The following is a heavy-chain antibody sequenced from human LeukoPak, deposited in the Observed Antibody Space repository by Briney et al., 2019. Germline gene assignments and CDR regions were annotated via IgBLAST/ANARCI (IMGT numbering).Heavy chain of an antibody. CDR1: GDSITSGNYY. V-gene: IGHV4-61*02. D-gene: IGHD5-18*01. CDR3: ARAREDTATTNGYFYYYYYYMDV. CDR2: IYADGT. Sequence: SETLPLTCIVSGDSITSGNYYWSWIRQPAGKGLEWIGRIYADGTNYNPSLKRRVTISIGTSKNQFSLKMTSVTAADTAVYYCARAREDTATTNGYFYYYYYYMDVWGKGTTVTVSS. J-gene: IGHJ6*03.